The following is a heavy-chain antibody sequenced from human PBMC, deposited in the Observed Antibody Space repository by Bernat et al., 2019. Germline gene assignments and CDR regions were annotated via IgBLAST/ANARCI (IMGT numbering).Heavy chain of an antibody. J-gene: IGHJ6*02. V-gene: IGHV4-34*01. CDR2: INHSGST. Sequence: QVQLQESGPGLVKPSETLSLTCTVSGGSFSGYYWSWIRQPPGKGLEWIGEINHSGSTNYNPSLKSRGTISVDTSKNQLSLKLSAVTAGDTAVYYCARARGRGYSYGYGGDYYYGMDVWGQGTTVTVSS. D-gene: IGHD5-18*01. CDR3: ARARGRGYSYGYGGDYYYGMDV. CDR1: GGSFSGYY.